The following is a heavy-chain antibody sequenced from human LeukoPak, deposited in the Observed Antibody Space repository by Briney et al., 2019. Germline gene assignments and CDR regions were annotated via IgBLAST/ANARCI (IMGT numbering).Heavy chain of an antibody. J-gene: IGHJ3*02. CDR2: ISSSSSYI. Sequence: GGSLRLSCAASGFTFSSYSMNWVRQAPGKGLEWVSSISSSSSYIYYADSVKGRFTISRDNSKNTLYLQMNSLRTEDTAVYYCARGFEEWELLGAFDIWGQGTMVTVSS. V-gene: IGHV3-21*01. CDR3: ARGFEEWELLGAFDI. CDR1: GFTFSSYS. D-gene: IGHD1-26*01.